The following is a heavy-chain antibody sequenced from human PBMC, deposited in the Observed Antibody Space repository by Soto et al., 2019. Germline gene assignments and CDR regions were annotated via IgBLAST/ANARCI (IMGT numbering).Heavy chain of an antibody. Sequence: QVQLVQSGAEVKKPGSSVKVSCRASGGRYGISWVRQAPGQGLEWMGGIIPVFGTTNYAQKFQGRLTITADESTTTAYMELSSLTSEDTAVYYCARENVARASYDFDYWGQGTLVTVSS. CDR3: ARENVARASYDFDY. V-gene: IGHV1-69*01. J-gene: IGHJ4*02. CDR2: IIPVFGTT. CDR1: GGRYG. D-gene: IGHD5-12*01.